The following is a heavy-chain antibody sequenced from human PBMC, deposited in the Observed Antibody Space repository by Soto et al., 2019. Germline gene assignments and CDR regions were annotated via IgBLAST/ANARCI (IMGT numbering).Heavy chain of an antibody. D-gene: IGHD2-2*01. CDR1: GFTFDDYA. J-gene: IGHJ6*02. V-gene: IGHV3-23*01. Sequence: PGGSLRLSFGASGFTFDDYAMHWVRQAPGKGLEWVSAISGSGGSTYYADSVKGRFTISRDNSKNTLYLQMNSPSAAAIAVYYCAKEHRRSSTSYGMDVWGQGTTVTVSS. CDR2: ISGSGGST. CDR3: AKEHRRSSTSYGMDV.